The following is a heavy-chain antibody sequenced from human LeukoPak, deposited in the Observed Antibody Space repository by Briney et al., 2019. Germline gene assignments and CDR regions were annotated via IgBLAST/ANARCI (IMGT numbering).Heavy chain of an antibody. CDR3: ARRSAARDAFDI. CDR2: ISGSGGST. J-gene: IGHJ3*02. Sequence: PGGSLRLSCAASGFTFSSYAMSWVRQAPGKGLEWVSAISGSGGSTYYADSVKGRFTISRDNAKNTLYLQMNSLRAEDTAAYYCARRSAARDAFDIWGQGTMVTVSS. D-gene: IGHD6-6*01. CDR1: GFTFSSYA. V-gene: IGHV3-23*01.